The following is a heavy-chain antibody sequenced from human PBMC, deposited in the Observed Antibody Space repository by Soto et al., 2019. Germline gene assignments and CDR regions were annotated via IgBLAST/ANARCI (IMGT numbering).Heavy chain of an antibody. Sequence: GGSLRLSCVVSGFSVSNNYMSWVRQAPGKGLEWVSAISGSGGSTYYADSVKGRFTISRDNSKNTLYLQMNSLRAEDTAVYYCAKDRKTHGSGSYSLGPWGQGTLVTVSS. CDR3: AKDRKTHGSGSYSLGP. J-gene: IGHJ5*02. CDR1: GFSVSNNY. D-gene: IGHD3-10*01. CDR2: ISGSGGST. V-gene: IGHV3-23*01.